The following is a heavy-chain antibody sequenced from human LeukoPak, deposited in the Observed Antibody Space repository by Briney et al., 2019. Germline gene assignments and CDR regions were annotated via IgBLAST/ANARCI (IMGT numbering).Heavy chain of an antibody. D-gene: IGHD3-22*01. CDR2: ISGSSGDT. Sequence: GGSLRLSCAASGFAFSNHAMTWVRQAPGKGLEWVPAISGSSGDTFYVDSVKGRFTISRDNSKNTLYLQMNSLRAEDTAVYFCAKLPWVHYYDGSGYHRAFDSWGQGTLVTVSS. CDR1: GFAFSNHA. CDR3: AKLPWVHYYDGSGYHRAFDS. V-gene: IGHV3-23*01. J-gene: IGHJ4*02.